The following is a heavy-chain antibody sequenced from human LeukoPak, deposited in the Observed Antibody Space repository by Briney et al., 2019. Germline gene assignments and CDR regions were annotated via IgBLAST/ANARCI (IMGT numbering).Heavy chain of an antibody. CDR2: ISTSGSTM. V-gene: IGHV3-48*03. Sequence: GGSLRLSCATSGFTFSSYAMSWVRQAPGKGLEFLSYISTSGSTMYYADSVKGRFTISRDNAKNSVYLQMNSLRAEDTAAYYCARDGGLYWFDPWGQGTLVTVSS. J-gene: IGHJ5*02. CDR1: GFTFSSYA. D-gene: IGHD3-16*01. CDR3: ARDGGLYWFDP.